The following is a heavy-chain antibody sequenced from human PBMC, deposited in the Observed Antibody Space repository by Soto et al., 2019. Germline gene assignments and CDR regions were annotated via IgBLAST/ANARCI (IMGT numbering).Heavy chain of an antibody. CDR1: GYTLTELS. D-gene: IGHD6-6*01. Sequence: ASVKVSCKVSGYTLTELSMHWVRQAPGKGLEGMGGFDPEDGETFYAQKFQGRVTMTEDTSTDTAYMELSSLRSEDTAVYYCATGIEYSSSSDAFDIWGQGTMVTVSS. CDR2: FDPEDGET. V-gene: IGHV1-24*01. J-gene: IGHJ3*02. CDR3: ATGIEYSSSSDAFDI.